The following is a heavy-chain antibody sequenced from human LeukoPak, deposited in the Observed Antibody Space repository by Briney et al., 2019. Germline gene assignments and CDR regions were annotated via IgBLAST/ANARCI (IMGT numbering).Heavy chain of an antibody. Sequence: GGSLRLSCAASGFTFSSYGMHWVRQAPGKGLEWVAVIWYDGSNKYYADSVKSRFTISRDNSKNTLYLQMNSLRAEDTAVYYCARSSRSSGSPYYYYGMDVWGQGTTVTVSS. CDR2: IWYDGSNK. D-gene: IGHD6-19*01. CDR1: GFTFSSYG. CDR3: ARSSRSSGSPYYYYGMDV. V-gene: IGHV3-33*01. J-gene: IGHJ6*02.